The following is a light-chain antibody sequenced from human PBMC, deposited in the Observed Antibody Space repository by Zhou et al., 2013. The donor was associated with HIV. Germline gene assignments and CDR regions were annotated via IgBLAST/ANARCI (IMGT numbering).Light chain of an antibody. J-gene: IGKJ2*01. CDR2: GAS. Sequence: EIVMTQSPATLSVFPGERVTLSCRASQSIGNNLAWYQQKPGQAPRLLISGASTRATGIPVRFSGSGSGTEFTLTISSMQSEDFAVYYCQQYNNWPPMYTFGQGTRLEI. V-gene: IGKV3-15*01. CDR1: QSIGNN. CDR3: QQYNNWPPMYT.